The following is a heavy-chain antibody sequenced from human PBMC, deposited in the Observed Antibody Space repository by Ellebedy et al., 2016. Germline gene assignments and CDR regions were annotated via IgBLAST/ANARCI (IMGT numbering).Heavy chain of an antibody. Sequence: GGSLRLSCAASGFTFSTSGMSWVRQPPGKGLEWVSAISSGYSTHYADSVTGRFTISRDNSKNTLYLQMNSLRAEDTAVYYCAKRFLRGGGHFDYWGQGTLVTVSS. CDR3: AKRFLRGGGHFDY. CDR1: GFTFSTSG. J-gene: IGHJ4*02. V-gene: IGHV3-23*01. CDR2: ISSGYST. D-gene: IGHD3-3*01.